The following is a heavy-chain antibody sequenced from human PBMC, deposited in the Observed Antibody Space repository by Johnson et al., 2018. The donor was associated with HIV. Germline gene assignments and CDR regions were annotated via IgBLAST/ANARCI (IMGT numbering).Heavy chain of an antibody. J-gene: IGHJ3*02. CDR3: ARDTDRVWQWLVVPAGDAFDI. CDR2: ISYDGSNK. D-gene: IGHD6-19*01. CDR1: GFTFSSYA. V-gene: IGHV3-30-3*01. Sequence: QVQLVESGGGLVKPGRSLRLSCAASGFTFSSYAMHWVRQAPGTGLEWVAVISYDGSNKYYADSVKGRFTISRDNSKNTLYLQMNSLRAEDTAVYYCARDTDRVWQWLVVPAGDAFDIWGQGTMVTVSS.